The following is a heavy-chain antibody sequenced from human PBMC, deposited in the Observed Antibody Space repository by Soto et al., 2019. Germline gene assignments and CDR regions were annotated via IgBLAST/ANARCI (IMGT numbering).Heavy chain of an antibody. CDR2: IYWDDDK. Sequence: SGPTLVNPTQTLTLTCTFSGFSLSTSGVGVGWIRQPPGKALEWLALIYWDDDKRYSPSLKSRLTITKDTSKNQVVLTMTNMDPVDTATYYCAHSGGNDYGAYYFDYWGQGTLVTVSS. V-gene: IGHV2-5*02. D-gene: IGHD4-17*01. J-gene: IGHJ4*02. CDR3: AHSGGNDYGAYYFDY. CDR1: GFSLSTSGVG.